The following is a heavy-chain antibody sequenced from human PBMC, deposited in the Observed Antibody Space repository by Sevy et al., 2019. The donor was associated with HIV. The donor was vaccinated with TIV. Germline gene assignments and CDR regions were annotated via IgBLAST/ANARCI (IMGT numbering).Heavy chain of an antibody. Sequence: KQSETLSLTCTVSGYSISSAYSWGWIRQPPGKGLEWIANIYHDGSTYYNPSLNSRVTISIDTSKNQFSLKLSSVTAADTAVYYCSSFGRLIIINDDTFEIWGQGTMVTVSS. D-gene: IGHD3-9*01. V-gene: IGHV4-38-2*02. CDR2: IYHDGST. J-gene: IGHJ3*02. CDR3: SSFGRLIIINDDTFEI. CDR1: GYSISSAYS.